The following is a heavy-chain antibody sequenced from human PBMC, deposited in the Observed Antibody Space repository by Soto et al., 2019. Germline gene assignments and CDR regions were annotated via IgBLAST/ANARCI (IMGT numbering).Heavy chain of an antibody. Sequence: QVQLQESGPGLVKPSETLSLTCTVSGASISSSPYYWGWIRQPPGKGLEWIGSVYYTGSTYHSPSLESRLTISVDTSKIQFSLKLSAVTAADTAVYYCASTNGYWGQGTLVTVSS. CDR1: GASISSSPYY. CDR3: ASTNGY. CDR2: VYYTGST. D-gene: IGHD2-8*01. J-gene: IGHJ4*02. V-gene: IGHV4-39*01.